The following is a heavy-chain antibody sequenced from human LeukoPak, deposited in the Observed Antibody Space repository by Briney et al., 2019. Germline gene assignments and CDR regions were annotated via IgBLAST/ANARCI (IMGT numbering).Heavy chain of an antibody. CDR1: GYSFTSYW. J-gene: IGHJ6*03. CDR2: IYPGDSDT. Sequence: GESLKISCKGSGYSFTSYWIGWVRQMPGKGLEWMGIIYPGDSDTRFSPSFQGQVTISADKSISTAYLQWSSLKASDTAMYYCARMIVGSSGWSWGAPYYYYYMDVWGKGTTVTVSS. CDR3: ARMIVGSSGWSWGAPYYYYYMDV. D-gene: IGHD6-19*01. V-gene: IGHV5-51*01.